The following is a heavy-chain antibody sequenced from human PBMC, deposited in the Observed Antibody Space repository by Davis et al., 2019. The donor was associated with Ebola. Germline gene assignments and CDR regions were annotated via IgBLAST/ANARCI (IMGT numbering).Heavy chain of an antibody. CDR1: GFTFSTYS. D-gene: IGHD7-27*01. J-gene: IGHJ4*02. CDR3: ARDTWLELGFDY. V-gene: IGHV3-21*01. Sequence: PSGSLRLSCAVSGFTFSTYSMSWVRQAPGKGLEWVSSISSDSDYIYYADSAKGRFTISRDNAKNSLYLQMNSLRAEDTAVYYCARDTWLELGFDYWGQGTLVTVSS. CDR2: ISSDSDYI.